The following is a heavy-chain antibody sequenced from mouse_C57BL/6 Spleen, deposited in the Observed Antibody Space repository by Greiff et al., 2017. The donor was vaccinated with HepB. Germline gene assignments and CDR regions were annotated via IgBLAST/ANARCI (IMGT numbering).Heavy chain of an antibody. CDR2: ISSGSSTI. J-gene: IGHJ2*01. D-gene: IGHD2-4*01. V-gene: IGHV5-17*01. CDR1: GFTFSDYG. Sequence: VQLKESGGGLVKPGGSLKLSCAASGFTFSDYGMHWVRQAPEKGLEWVAYISSGSSTIYYADTVKGRFTISRDNTKNTLFLQMTSLRSEDTAMYYWSRPDDYDENYFDYWGQGTTLTVSS. CDR3: SRPDDYDENYFDY.